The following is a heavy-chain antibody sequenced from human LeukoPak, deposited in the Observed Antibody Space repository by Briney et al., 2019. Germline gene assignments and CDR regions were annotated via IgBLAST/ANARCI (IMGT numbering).Heavy chain of an antibody. J-gene: IGHJ5*02. D-gene: IGHD6-19*01. CDR2: IYYSGST. Sequence: SETLSLTCTVSGGSISSSSYYWGWIRQPPGKGLEWIGSIYYSGSTYYNPSLKSRVTISVDTSKNQFSLKLSSVTAADTAVYYCARRPIAVAGRDWFDPWGQGTLVTVSS. CDR3: ARRPIAVAGRDWFDP. V-gene: IGHV4-39*01. CDR1: GGSISSSSYY.